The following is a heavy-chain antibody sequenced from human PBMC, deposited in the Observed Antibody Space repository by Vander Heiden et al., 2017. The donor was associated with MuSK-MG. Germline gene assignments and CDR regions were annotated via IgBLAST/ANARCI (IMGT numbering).Heavy chain of an antibody. CDR2: IGTAGDT. J-gene: IGHJ3*02. V-gene: IGHV3-13*01. Sequence: EVQLVESGGGLVQPGGSLRLSCAASGFTFSSYDMHWVRQATGKGLEWFSAIGTAGDTYYPGSVKGRFTISRENAKNSLYLKMNSLRAGDTAVYYCARTSTSSVAFDIWGQGTMVTVSS. CDR3: ARTSTSSVAFDI. D-gene: IGHD2-2*01. CDR1: GFTFSSYD.